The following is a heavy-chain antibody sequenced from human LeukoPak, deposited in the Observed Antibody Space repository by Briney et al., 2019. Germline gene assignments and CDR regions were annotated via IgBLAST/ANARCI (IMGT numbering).Heavy chain of an antibody. CDR2: IYHSGST. CDR1: GGSTSSGGYS. D-gene: IGHD3-10*01. Sequence: SQTLSLTCAVSGGSTSSGGYSWSWIRQPPGKGLEWIGYIYHSGSTYYNPSLKSRVTISVDRSKNQFSLKLSSVTAADTAVYYCARVESSMYGSGSLSNWFDPWGQGTLVTVSS. J-gene: IGHJ5*02. V-gene: IGHV4-30-2*01. CDR3: ARVESSMYGSGSLSNWFDP.